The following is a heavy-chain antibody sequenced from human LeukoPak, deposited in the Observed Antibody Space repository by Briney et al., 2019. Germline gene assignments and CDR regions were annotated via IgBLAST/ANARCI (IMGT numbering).Heavy chain of an antibody. Sequence: PGGSLRLSCAASGFTFDDHGMNWVRQAPGKGLEWVSGINWNGGRTAYADSVKGRFTISRDNAKNSLDLQMNSLRAEDTAVYYCAELGIAMIGGVWGKGTTVTISS. CDR2: INWNGGRT. D-gene: IGHD3-10*02. CDR3: AELGIAMIGGV. J-gene: IGHJ6*04. CDR1: GFTFDDHG. V-gene: IGHV3-20*04.